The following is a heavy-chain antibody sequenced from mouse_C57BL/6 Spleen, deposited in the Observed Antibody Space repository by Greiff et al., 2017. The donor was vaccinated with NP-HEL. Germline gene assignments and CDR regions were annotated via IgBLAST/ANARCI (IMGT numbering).Heavy chain of an antibody. D-gene: IGHD1-1*01. CDR1: GFTFSDFG. Sequence: EVTLVESGGGLVKPGGSLKLSCAASGFTFSDFGMHWVRQAPEKGLEWVAYISSGSSTIYYADTVKGRFTISRDNAKNTLFLQMTSLRSEDTAMYYCARRRSSYDAMDYWGQGTSVTVSS. CDR3: ARRRSSYDAMDY. V-gene: IGHV5-17*01. J-gene: IGHJ4*01. CDR2: ISSGSSTI.